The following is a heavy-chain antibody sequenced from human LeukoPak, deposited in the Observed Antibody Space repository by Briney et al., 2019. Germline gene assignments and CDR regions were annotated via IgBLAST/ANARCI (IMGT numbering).Heavy chain of an antibody. J-gene: IGHJ4*02. CDR1: GFTFDDHT. Sequence: GGSLRLSCAASGFTFDDHTMHWVRQAPGKGLEWVSLISWDGGSTYYADSVKGRFTISRDNSKNSLYLQMNSLRTEDTALYYCAKDMGHYYDSSAIDYWGQGTLVTVSS. CDR3: AKDMGHYYDSSAIDY. V-gene: IGHV3-43*01. D-gene: IGHD3-22*01. CDR2: ISWDGGST.